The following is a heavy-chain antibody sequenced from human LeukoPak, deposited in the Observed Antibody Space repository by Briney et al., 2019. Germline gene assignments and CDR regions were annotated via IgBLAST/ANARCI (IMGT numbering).Heavy chain of an antibody. D-gene: IGHD5-12*01. CDR3: ASLGYSGYSQQWLLRRVEDY. CDR2: ISYDGSNK. J-gene: IGHJ4*02. CDR1: GFTFSSYA. V-gene: IGHV3-30-3*01. Sequence: GGSLRLSCAASGFTFSSYAMHWVRQAPGKGLEWVAVISYDGSNKYYADSVKGRFTISRDNSKNTLYLQMNSLRAEDTAVYYCASLGYSGYSQQWLLRRVEDYWGQGTLVTVSS.